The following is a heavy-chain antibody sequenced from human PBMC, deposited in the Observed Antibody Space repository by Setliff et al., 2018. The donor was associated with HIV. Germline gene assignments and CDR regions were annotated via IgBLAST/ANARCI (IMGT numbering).Heavy chain of an antibody. CDR2: IYYSGST. CDR1: GGSISNYY. V-gene: IGHV4-59*01. J-gene: IGHJ3*02. D-gene: IGHD3-9*01. Sequence: NPSETLSLTCTVSGGSISNYYWSWIRQPPGKGLEWIGYIYYSGSTNYNPSLKSRVTISVDTSKNQFSLKLSSVTAADTAVYYCARSPHNYDILTGYRSRGGAFDIWGQGTMVTVSS. CDR3: ARSPHNYDILTGYRSRGGAFDI.